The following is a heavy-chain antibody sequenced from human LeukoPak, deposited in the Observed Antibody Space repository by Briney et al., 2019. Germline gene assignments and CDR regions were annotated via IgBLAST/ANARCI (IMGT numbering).Heavy chain of an antibody. J-gene: IGHJ4*02. CDR1: TDTYINYD. Sequence: ASVKDSCKASTDTYINYDINWVRQATGQGLEWIGWMNPNTGNTGYAQNFQGRVTMTRDTAISTAHMELSSLRPEDTAVYYCAVTPSNLSHLDKWGQGTLVTISS. CDR2: MNPNTGNT. CDR3: AVTPSNLSHLDK. V-gene: IGHV1-8*01. D-gene: IGHD4-11*01.